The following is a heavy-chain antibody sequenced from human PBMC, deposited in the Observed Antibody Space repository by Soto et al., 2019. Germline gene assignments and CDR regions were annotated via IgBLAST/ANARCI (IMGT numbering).Heavy chain of an antibody. J-gene: IGHJ5*02. CDR3: ARMGPPLGSGYYNWFDP. CDR1: GGSISSYY. CDR2: IYYSGST. V-gene: IGHV4-59*01. Sequence: SETLSLTCTVSGGSISSYYWSWIRQPPGKGLEWIGYIYYSGSTNYNPSLKSRVTISVDTSKNQFSLKLSSVTAADTAVYYCARMGPPLGSGYYNWFDPWGQGTLVTVSS. D-gene: IGHD3-22*01.